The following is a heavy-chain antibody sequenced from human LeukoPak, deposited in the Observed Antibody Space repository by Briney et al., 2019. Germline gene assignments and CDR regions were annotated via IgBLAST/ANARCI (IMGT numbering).Heavy chain of an antibody. D-gene: IGHD2-2*01. J-gene: IGHJ4*02. CDR2: IYSGGST. V-gene: IGHV3-66*01. Sequence: GGSLRLSCAASGFTFSNYEMNWVRQAPGKGLEWVSVIYSGGSTYFTDSVRGRFTISRDNSKNTLYLQMNSLRAEDTAVYYCARDGCSSTSCYVDYWGQGTLATVSS. CDR3: ARDGCSSTSCYVDY. CDR1: GFTFSNYE.